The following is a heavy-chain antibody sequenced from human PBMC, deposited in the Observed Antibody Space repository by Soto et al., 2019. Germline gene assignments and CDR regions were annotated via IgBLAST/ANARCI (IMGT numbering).Heavy chain of an antibody. CDR3: ARSFRPSSIWGRYRHKAHFHY. CDR2: TVGSGDTT. CDR1: GFLLSDYA. Sequence: EVQLLESGGGLVQPGGSLRLSCAASGFLLSDYAMSWVRQAPGKGLEWVSTTVGSGDTTYYADSVKGRFTISRDNSKNTLDLHVNSVRAEDTAGYYCARSFRPSSIWGRYRHKAHFHYRGEGTLVTVYS. V-gene: IGHV3-23*01. D-gene: IGHD3-16*02. J-gene: IGHJ4*02.